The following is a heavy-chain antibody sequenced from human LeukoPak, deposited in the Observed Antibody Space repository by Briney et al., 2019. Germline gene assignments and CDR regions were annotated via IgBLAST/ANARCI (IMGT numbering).Heavy chain of an antibody. CDR1: GYTFTGYY. CDR2: IIPIFGTA. D-gene: IGHD5-24*01. J-gene: IGHJ5*02. V-gene: IGHV1-69*13. Sequence: SVKVSCKAAGYTFTGYYMFWVRQAPGQGLEWMGGIIPIFGTANYAQKFQGRVTITADESTSTAYMELSSLRSEDTAVYYCARGANPRDGYSSWFDPWGQGTLVTVSS. CDR3: ARGANPRDGYSSWFDP.